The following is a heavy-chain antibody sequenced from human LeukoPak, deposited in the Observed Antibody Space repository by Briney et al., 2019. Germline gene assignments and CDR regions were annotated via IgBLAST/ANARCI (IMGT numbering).Heavy chain of an antibody. D-gene: IGHD6-6*01. Sequence: SETLSLTCSVPSGFISLYYWSWVRQTPGEGLEWIGEINHGGATNYNLSLKSRVSLSVDMSKMQFSLKLSSVTAADTAVYYCARIPGLVQYYMDVWGKGTTVTVSS. CDR3: ARIPGLVQYYMDV. J-gene: IGHJ6*03. CDR1: SGFISLYY. V-gene: IGHV4-34*01. CDR2: INHGGAT.